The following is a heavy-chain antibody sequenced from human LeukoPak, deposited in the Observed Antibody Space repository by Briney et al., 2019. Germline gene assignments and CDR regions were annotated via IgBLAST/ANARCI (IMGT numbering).Heavy chain of an antibody. Sequence: SETLSLTCTVSGGSISSYYWTWIRQPPGKGVEWIGYIYYSGITNYNPSLKSRVTISVDTSKNQFSLKLTSVTAADTAMYYCARSDSSSLPSDYWGQGTLVTVSS. CDR3: ARSDSSSLPSDY. D-gene: IGHD6-6*01. CDR1: GGSISSYY. CDR2: IYYSGIT. J-gene: IGHJ4*02. V-gene: IGHV4-59*01.